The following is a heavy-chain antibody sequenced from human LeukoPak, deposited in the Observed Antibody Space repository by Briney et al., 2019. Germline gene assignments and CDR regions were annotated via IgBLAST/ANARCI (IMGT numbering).Heavy chain of an antibody. CDR1: GGSISSSSYS. D-gene: IGHD1-14*01. CDR2: IYYGGTT. V-gene: IGHV4-39*03. J-gene: IGHJ6*03. CDR3: XXNPYXXXXXDX. Sequence: SETLSLTCTVSGGSISSSSYSWGWIRQPPGKGLEWIGSIYYGGTTYYNPSLKSRVTISVDTSKNQFSLKLSSVTAADTAVDXXXXNPYXXXXXDXXXKXTTVTVSS.